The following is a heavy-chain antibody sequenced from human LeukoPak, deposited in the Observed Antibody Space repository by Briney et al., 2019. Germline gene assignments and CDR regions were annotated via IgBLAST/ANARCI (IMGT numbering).Heavy chain of an antibody. J-gene: IGHJ6*04. CDR2: ISGSGGRT. CDR3: AELGITMIGGV. D-gene: IGHD3-10*02. V-gene: IGHV3-23*01. Sequence: GGSLRLSCAASGFTFSSYAMHWVRQAPGKGLEWVSDISGSGGRTNYADSVKGRFTISRDNAKNSLYLQMNSLRAEDTAVYYCAELGITMIGGVWGKGTTVTISS. CDR1: GFTFSSYA.